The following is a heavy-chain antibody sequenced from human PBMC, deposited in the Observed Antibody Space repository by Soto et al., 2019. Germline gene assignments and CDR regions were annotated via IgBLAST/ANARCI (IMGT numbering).Heavy chain of an antibody. CDR2: ISGSGGST. CDR3: ARYIPGVRYYGMDV. D-gene: IGHD2-2*01. Sequence: GSLRLSCAASGFTFSSYAMSWVRQAPGKGLEWVSAISGSGGSTYYADSVKGRFTISRDNSGNTLFLEMYSLRAEDTAVYYCARYIPGVRYYGMDVWGQGTTVTVSS. J-gene: IGHJ6*02. V-gene: IGHV3-23*01. CDR1: GFTFSSYA.